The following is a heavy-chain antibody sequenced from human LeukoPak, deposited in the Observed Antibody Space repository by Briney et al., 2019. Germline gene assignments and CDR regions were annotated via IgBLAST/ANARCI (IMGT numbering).Heavy chain of an antibody. Sequence: GASVKVSCKASGYTFTSYDINWVRQTTGQGLEWMGWMNPNSGNTGYAQKFQGRVTMTTDTSTSTAYMELRSLRSDDTAVYYCAGGSAARLQYCYYMDVWGKGTTVTVSS. J-gene: IGHJ6*03. CDR1: GYTFTSYD. CDR3: AGGSAARLQYCYYMDV. D-gene: IGHD6-6*01. CDR2: MNPNSGNT. V-gene: IGHV1-8*01.